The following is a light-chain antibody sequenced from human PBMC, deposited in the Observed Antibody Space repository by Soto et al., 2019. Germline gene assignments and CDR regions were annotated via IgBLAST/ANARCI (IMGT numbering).Light chain of an antibody. Sequence: EIVLTQSPGTLSLSPGERDTLSCRASQSINHKYLAWFQQEPGQTPRLLIHSVSIRATGIPDRFSGSGSGTDFTLTISRLEPEDFAVYYCQLYSGSPWTFGRGTKV. CDR1: QSINHKY. CDR3: QLYSGSPWT. CDR2: SVS. V-gene: IGKV3-20*01. J-gene: IGKJ1*01.